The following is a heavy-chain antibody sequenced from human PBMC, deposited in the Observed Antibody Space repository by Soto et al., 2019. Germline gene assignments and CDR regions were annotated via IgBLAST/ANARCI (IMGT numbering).Heavy chain of an antibody. D-gene: IGHD3-3*01. CDR2: IYSGGST. J-gene: IGHJ6*03. CDR3: ARASPPGDFWSGYYFYYYYYMDV. Sequence: GGSLRLSCAASGFTVSSNYMSWVRQAPGKGLEWVSVIYSGGSTYYADSVKGRFTISRHNSKNTLYLQMNSLRAEDTAVYYCARASPPGDFWSGYYFYYYYYMDVWGKGTTVTVSS. V-gene: IGHV3-53*04. CDR1: GFTVSSNY.